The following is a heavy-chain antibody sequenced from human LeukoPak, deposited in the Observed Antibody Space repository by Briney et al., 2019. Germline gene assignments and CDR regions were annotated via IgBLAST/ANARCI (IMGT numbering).Heavy chain of an antibody. V-gene: IGHV4-31*03. CDR3: ARQGRVDDWDSDY. J-gene: IGHJ4*02. D-gene: IGHD1-26*01. CDR1: GGSISSGGYY. Sequence: SETLSLTCTVSGGSISSGGYYWSWIRQHPGKGLEWIGYIYYSGSTYYNPSLKSRVTISVDTSKNQFSLKLSSVTAADTAVYYCARQGRVDDWDSDYWGQGTLVTVSS. CDR2: IYYSGST.